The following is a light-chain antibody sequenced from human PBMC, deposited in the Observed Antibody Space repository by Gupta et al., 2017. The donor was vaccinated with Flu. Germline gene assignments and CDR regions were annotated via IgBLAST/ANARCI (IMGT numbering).Light chain of an antibody. CDR3: RQHYNTPPLT. CDR2: DAS. CDR1: RRIMNS. J-gene: IGKJ2*01. Sequence: SPLSASGGGSTIICRGRRRIMNSLIWWQQKPRGTPKNLLYDASSMQSGVPSRCIGGGCSTKDSLIISSRLQEDDSANYCRQHYNTPPLTFGQGTKMEIK. V-gene: IGKV1-39*01.